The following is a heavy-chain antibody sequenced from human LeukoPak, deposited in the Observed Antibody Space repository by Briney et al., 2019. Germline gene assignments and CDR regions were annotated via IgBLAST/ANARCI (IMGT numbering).Heavy chain of an antibody. CDR2: ISWNSGSI. CDR1: GYTFDDYA. D-gene: IGHD4/OR15-4a*01. CDR3: AKAFRAKDDY. Sequence: GGSLRLSCADPGYTFDDYAMHWVRQAPGKGLEWVSGISWNSGSIGYADSVKGRFTISRDNAKNSLYLQMNSLRAEDTALYYCAKAFRAKDDYWGQGTLVTVSS. V-gene: IGHV3-9*01. J-gene: IGHJ4*02.